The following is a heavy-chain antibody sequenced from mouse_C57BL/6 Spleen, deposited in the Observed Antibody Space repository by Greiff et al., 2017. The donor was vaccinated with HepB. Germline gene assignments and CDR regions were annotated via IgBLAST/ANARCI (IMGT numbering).Heavy chain of an antibody. V-gene: IGHV1-22*01. CDR3: ERSGIYDGNSEGYFDY. Sequence: VQLQQSGPELVKPGASVKMSCKASGYTFTDYNMHWVKQSHGKSLEWIGYINPNNGCTSYNQKFKGKATLTVNKSSSTAYMELRSLTSADSADYDGERSGIYDGNSEGYFDYWGQGTTLTVSS. J-gene: IGHJ2*01. CDR2: INPNNGCT. D-gene: IGHD2-1*01. CDR1: GYTFTDYN.